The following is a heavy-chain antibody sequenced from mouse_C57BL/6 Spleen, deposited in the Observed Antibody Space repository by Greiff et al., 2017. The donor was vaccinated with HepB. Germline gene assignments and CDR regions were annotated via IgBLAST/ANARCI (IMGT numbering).Heavy chain of an antibody. V-gene: IGHV5-6*01. Sequence: EVKLMESGGDLVKPGGSLKLSCAASGFTFSSYGMSWVRQTPDKRLEWVATISSGGSYTYYPDSVKGRFTISRDNAKNTLYLQMSSLKSEDTAMYYCARGYDEDAMDYWGQGTSVTVSS. J-gene: IGHJ4*01. CDR1: GFTFSSYG. D-gene: IGHD2-3*01. CDR2: ISSGGSYT. CDR3: ARGYDEDAMDY.